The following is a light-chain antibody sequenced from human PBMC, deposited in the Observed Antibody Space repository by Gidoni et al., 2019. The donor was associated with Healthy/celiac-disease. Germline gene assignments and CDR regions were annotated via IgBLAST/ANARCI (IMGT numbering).Light chain of an antibody. CDR1: QGISSY. V-gene: IGKV1-9*01. J-gene: IGKJ2*04. CDR2: AAS. CDR3: QQLNSYPRS. Sequence: DIQLTHSPSFLSASVGDRVTITCRASQGISSYLAWYQQKPGKAPTLLIDAASTLQSGVTSRFSGRGSGTEFTLTISSLQTEDCATYYWQQLNSYPRSFGQGNKLEIK.